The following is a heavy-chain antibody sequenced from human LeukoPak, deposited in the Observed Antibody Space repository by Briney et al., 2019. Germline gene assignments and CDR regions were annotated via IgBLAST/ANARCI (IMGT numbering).Heavy chain of an antibody. CDR3: ARRIMGYDSSGYSGDAFDI. CDR2: ISAYNGNT. CDR1: GYTFTTYG. V-gene: IGHV1-18*01. Sequence: GASVKVSCKASGYTFTTYGLSWVRQAPGQGLEWMGWISAYNGNTNYAQKLQGRVTMTTDTSTSTAYMELRSLRSDDTAVYYCARRIMGYDSSGYSGDAFDIWGQGTMVTVPS. D-gene: IGHD3-22*01. J-gene: IGHJ3*02.